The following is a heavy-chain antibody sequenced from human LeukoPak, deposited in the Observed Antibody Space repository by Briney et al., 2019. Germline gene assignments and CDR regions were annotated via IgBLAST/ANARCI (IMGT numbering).Heavy chain of an antibody. CDR2: ISGSGGST. V-gene: IGHV3-23*01. CDR1: GFTFSSYA. CDR3: ASYNFWGLHAFDI. D-gene: IGHD3-3*01. J-gene: IGHJ3*02. Sequence: GGSLRLSCAASGFTFSSYAMSWVRQAPGKVLEWVSAISGSGGSTYYADSVKGRFTISRDNAKNSLYLQMNSLRAEDTAVYYCASYNFWGLHAFDIWGQGTMVTVSS.